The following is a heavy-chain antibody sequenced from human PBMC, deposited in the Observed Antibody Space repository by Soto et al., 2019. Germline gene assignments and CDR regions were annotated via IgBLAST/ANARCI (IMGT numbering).Heavy chain of an antibody. Sequence: EVQLLESGGGLVQPGGSLTLSCAASGFTFSSYAMTWVRQAPGKWLEWVSGISGGGGVSTYYADSVKGRFTISRDNSMNTLYLQMNRLRAEDTAVYYCAKDAISMVRGVNNWFDPWGQGTLVTVSS. J-gene: IGHJ5*02. CDR1: GFTFSSYA. D-gene: IGHD3-10*01. V-gene: IGHV3-23*01. CDR2: ISGGGGVST. CDR3: AKDAISMVRGVNNWFDP.